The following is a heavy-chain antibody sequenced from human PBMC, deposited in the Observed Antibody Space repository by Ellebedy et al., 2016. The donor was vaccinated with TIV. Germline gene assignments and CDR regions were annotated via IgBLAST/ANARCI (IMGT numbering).Heavy chain of an antibody. CDR3: ARDRIVSSKSPHYRGMDV. CDR2: IDPSVGST. V-gene: IGHV1-46*01. J-gene: IGHJ6*02. D-gene: IGHD1-26*01. Sequence: AASVKVSCKASGYTFTNYYMHWVRHAPGQGLEWMGIIDPSVGSTDYAQKFQGRVTMTRDTSTSTVYMELSNLRSEDTAVYFCARDRIVSSKSPHYRGMDVWGQGTTVTVSS. CDR1: GYTFTNYY.